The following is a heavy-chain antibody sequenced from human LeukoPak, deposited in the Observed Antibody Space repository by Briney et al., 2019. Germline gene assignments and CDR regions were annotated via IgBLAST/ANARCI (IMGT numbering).Heavy chain of an antibody. CDR3: ARDTPSPRIAALPDY. Sequence: ASVKVSCKASGYTFTRYGISWVRQAPGQRLEWMGWISSYNGNTNYAQKLQGRVTMTTDTSTSTASMELRSLRSDDTAVYYCARDTPSPRIAALPDYWGQGTLVTVSS. D-gene: IGHD6-6*01. CDR1: GYTFTRYG. CDR2: ISSYNGNT. J-gene: IGHJ4*02. V-gene: IGHV1-18*01.